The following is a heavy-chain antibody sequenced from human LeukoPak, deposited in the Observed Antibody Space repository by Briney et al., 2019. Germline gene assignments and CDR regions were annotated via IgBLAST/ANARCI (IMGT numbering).Heavy chain of an antibody. CDR2: IKQGGSEK. D-gene: IGHD5-18*01. Sequence: GGSLRLSCAASGFTFSSYWMSWVRQAPGKGLEWVANIKQGGSEKYYVDSVKGRFTISRDNAKNSLYLQMNSLRAEDTAVYYCARERGYSYGYLVYWGQGTLVTVSS. V-gene: IGHV3-7*01. CDR3: ARERGYSYGYLVY. J-gene: IGHJ4*02. CDR1: GFTFSSYW.